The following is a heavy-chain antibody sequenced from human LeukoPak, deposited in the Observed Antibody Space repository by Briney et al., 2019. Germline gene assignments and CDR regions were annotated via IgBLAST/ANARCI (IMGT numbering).Heavy chain of an antibody. CDR1: GGSISSSSYY. D-gene: IGHD2-2*01. V-gene: IGHV4-39*07. CDR2: IYYSGST. Sequence: SETLSLTCTVSGGSISSSSYYWGWIRQPPGKGLEWIGSIYYSGSTYYNPSLKSRVTISVDTSKNQFSLKLSSVTAADTAVYYCAVQPTKDYYYYGMDVWGQGTTVTVSS. J-gene: IGHJ6*02. CDR3: AVQPTKDYYYYGMDV.